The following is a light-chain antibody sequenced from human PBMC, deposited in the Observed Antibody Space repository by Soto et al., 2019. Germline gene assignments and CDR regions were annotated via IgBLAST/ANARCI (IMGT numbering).Light chain of an antibody. CDR2: GAS. V-gene: IGKV3-15*01. Sequence: ELVLTQSPATQSLSPGERATLSCRASQSVSSNLAWYQQKPGQAPRLLIYGASTRATGIPARFSGSGSGTEFTLTISSLQSEDFAVYYCQQYNDWPRTFGQGTKVDIK. CDR3: QQYNDWPRT. J-gene: IGKJ1*01. CDR1: QSVSSN.